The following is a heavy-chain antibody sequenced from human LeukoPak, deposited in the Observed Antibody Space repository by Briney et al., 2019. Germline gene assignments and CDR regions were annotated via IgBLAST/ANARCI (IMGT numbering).Heavy chain of an antibody. V-gene: IGHV3-66*01. Sequence: PGGSLRLSCRTSGFTFGDYGMSWVRQAPGKGLEWVSVIYSGGSTYCADSVKGRFTISRDNSKNTLYLQMNSLRAEDTAVYYCARTFSGSYGVDYWGQGTLVTVSS. J-gene: IGHJ4*02. D-gene: IGHD1-26*01. CDR2: IYSGGST. CDR3: ARTFSGSYGVDY. CDR1: GFTFGDYG.